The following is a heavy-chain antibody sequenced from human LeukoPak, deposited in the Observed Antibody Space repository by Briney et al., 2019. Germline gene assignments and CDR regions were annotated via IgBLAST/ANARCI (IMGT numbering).Heavy chain of an antibody. CDR1: GFTFTKYA. CDR2: ISYDDTNK. CDR3: TRTFDS. J-gene: IGHJ4*02. V-gene: IGHV3-30-3*01. Sequence: GGSLRLSCVASGFTFTKYAMDWVRQAPGKGLEWVASISYDDTNKAYADSVKGRFTVSRDNSKTTLYLQMNSLRADDTAVYYCTRTFDSRGQGTLVTVSS.